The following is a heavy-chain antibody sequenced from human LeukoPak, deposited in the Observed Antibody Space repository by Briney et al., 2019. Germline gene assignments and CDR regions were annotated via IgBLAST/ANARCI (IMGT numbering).Heavy chain of an antibody. CDR2: ISSSGHTI. CDR1: GFTFSDYY. Sequence: GGSLRLSCVASGFTFSDYYMSWIRQAPGKGLEWVSYISSSGHTIYYADSMKGRFTISRDNAKNSLFLQMNSLRAEDTAVYYCARFDYTGSAYYLGGWGQGTLVTVSS. D-gene: IGHD3-22*01. V-gene: IGHV3-11*01. J-gene: IGHJ4*02. CDR3: ARFDYTGSAYYLGG.